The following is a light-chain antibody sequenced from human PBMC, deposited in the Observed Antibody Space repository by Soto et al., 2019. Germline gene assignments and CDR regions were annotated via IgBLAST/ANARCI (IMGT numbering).Light chain of an antibody. CDR1: NIGSKS. CDR3: QVWDSSSDHVV. J-gene: IGLJ2*01. CDR2: YDS. V-gene: IGLV3-21*04. Sequence: SYELTQPPSVAVAPGKTARITCGGNNIGSKSVHWYQQKPGQAPVLVIYYDSARPSGSPERFSGSNSGNTATLTSSRVEAGDEADYYCQVWDSSSDHVVFGGGTKLTVL.